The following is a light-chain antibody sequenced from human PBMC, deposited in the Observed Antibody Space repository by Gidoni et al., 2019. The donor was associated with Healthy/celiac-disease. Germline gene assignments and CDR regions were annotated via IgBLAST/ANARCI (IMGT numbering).Light chain of an antibody. CDR2: GAS. J-gene: IGKJ5*01. CDR3: QQENNWSPIT. Sequence: IVMTQSPATLSVSPGERATLSCRASQSVSSNLAWYQQKPGQAPRLLSYGASTRATGIPARFSGSGAGTEFTPTISSLQSEDFAVYYWQQENNWSPITYGQGTRLEIK. CDR1: QSVSSN. V-gene: IGKV3-15*01.